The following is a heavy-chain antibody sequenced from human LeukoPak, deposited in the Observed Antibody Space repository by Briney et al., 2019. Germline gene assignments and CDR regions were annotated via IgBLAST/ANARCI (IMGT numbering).Heavy chain of an antibody. D-gene: IGHD2-15*01. CDR1: GYTFTSYD. CDR3: ARGLVVVVAATLAHFDY. J-gene: IGHJ4*02. V-gene: IGHV1-8*01. Sequence: ASVKVSCEASGYTFTSYDINWVRQATGQGLEWMGWMNPNSGNTGYAQKFQGRVTMTRNTSISTAYMELSSLRSEDTAVYYCARGLVVVVAATLAHFDYWGQGTLVTVSS. CDR2: MNPNSGNT.